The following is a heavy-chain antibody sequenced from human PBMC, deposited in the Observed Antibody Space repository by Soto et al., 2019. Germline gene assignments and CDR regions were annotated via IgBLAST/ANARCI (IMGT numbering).Heavy chain of an antibody. CDR3: ARVGTTGTTAAFDI. Sequence: ASVKVSFKASGYTFTGYHMHWVRQAPGQGLEWMGWINASSGGTNYAQKVQGRVTMTRDTSISTAYMELSRLRSDDTAVYYCARVGTTGTTAAFDIWGQGTMVTV. D-gene: IGHD1-1*01. CDR2: INASSGGT. CDR1: GYTFTGYH. J-gene: IGHJ3*02. V-gene: IGHV1-2*02.